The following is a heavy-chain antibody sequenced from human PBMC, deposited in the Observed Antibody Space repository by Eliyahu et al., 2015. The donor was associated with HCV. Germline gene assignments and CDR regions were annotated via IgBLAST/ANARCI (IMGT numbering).Heavy chain of an antibody. J-gene: IGHJ4*02. V-gene: IGHV3-23*01. CDR1: GFXFSSYX. CDR3: ANLDVVVVAATPGPDY. CDR2: ISGSGGST. D-gene: IGHD2-15*01. Sequence: EVQLLESGGGLVQPGGSLRLSCAASGFXFSSYXMSWVRQAPGKGLEWVSAISGSGGSTYYADSVKGRFTISRDNSKNTLYLQMNSLRAEDTAVYYCANLDVVVVAATPGPDYWGQGTLVTVSS.